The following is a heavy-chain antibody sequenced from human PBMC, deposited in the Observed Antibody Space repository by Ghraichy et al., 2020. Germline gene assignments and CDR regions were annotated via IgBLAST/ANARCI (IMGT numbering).Heavy chain of an antibody. J-gene: IGHJ4*02. D-gene: IGHD3-16*01. V-gene: IGHV4-34*01. CDR1: GGSFSGYY. CDR3: ARGLGADY. Sequence: SETLSLTCAVYGGSFSGYYWSWIRQPPGKGLEWIGEINHSGSTNYNPSLKSRVTISVDTSKNQFSLKLSSVTAADTAVYYCARGLGADYWGQGTLVTVSS. CDR2: INHSGST.